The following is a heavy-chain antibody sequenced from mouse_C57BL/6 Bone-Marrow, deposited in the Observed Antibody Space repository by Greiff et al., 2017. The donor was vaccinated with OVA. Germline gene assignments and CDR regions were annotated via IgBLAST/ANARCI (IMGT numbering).Heavy chain of an antibody. Sequence: EVKVVESGAELVRPGASVKLSCTASGFNIKDDYMHWVKQRPEQGLEWIGWIDPENGDTEYASKFQGKATITANTSSNTAYLQLSSLTSEDTAVYYCTPIYYGAYWGQGTLVTVSA. J-gene: IGHJ3*01. CDR1: GFNIKDDY. CDR2: IDPENGDT. V-gene: IGHV14-4*01. D-gene: IGHD2-1*01. CDR3: TPIYYGAY.